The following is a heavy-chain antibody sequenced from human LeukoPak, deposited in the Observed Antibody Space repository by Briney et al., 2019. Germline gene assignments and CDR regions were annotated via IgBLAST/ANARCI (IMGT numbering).Heavy chain of an antibody. CDR3: ARVAEQGIALSGQNFQH. D-gene: IGHD6-19*01. V-gene: IGHV5-51*01. Sequence: GESLKIFCKGSGYIFTSYWIGWARQMPGKGLEWMGIIYPGDSDTRYSPSFQGQVTISADKSINTAYLKSSSLKASDSAMYYCARVAEQGIALSGQNFQHWGQGTLVTVSS. J-gene: IGHJ1*01. CDR1: GYIFTSYW. CDR2: IYPGDSDT.